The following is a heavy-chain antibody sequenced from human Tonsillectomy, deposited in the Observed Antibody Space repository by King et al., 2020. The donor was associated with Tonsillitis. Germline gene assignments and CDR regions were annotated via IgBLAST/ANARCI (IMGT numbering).Heavy chain of an antibody. V-gene: IGHV1-69*01. CDR3: ARVSFERGLGRDTFDY. CDR1: GGTFSSYA. D-gene: IGHD7-27*01. Sequence: QLVQSGAVVKKPGSSVKVSCKASGGTFSSYAITWVRQAPGQGLEWMGGIIPIFGTANYAQKFQGRVTITADESTSTAYMELSSLRSEDTAVYYCARVSFERGLGRDTFDYWGQGTLVTVSS. J-gene: IGHJ4*02. CDR2: IIPIFGTA.